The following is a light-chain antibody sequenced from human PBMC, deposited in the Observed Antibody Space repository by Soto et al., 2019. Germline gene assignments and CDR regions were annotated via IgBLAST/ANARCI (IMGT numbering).Light chain of an antibody. CDR2: EVT. CDR3: SSYTNINTRACV. Sequence: QSALTQPASVSGSPGQSITISCTGTSGDIGSYNRVSWYQQHPGKAPTLIISEVTDRPSGVSNRFSGSKSGNTASLTISGLQAEDEAEYYCSSYTNINTRACVFGTGTKLTVL. CDR1: SGDIGSYNR. J-gene: IGLJ1*01. V-gene: IGLV2-14*01.